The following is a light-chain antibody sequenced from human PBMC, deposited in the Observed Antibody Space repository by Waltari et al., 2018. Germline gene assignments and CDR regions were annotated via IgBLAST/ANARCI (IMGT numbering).Light chain of an antibody. CDR1: QSLLHRNGNNY. V-gene: IGKV2-28*01. CDR2: WGS. CDR3: MQSLQALWT. J-gene: IGKJ1*01. Sequence: DIVVTQSPLSLPVTPGEPASISCRSSQSLLHRNGNNYLDWYLQKPGHSPQLLIYWGSNLASGVPDRFSGRGSGTDFTLRISRVEAEDVGVYYCMQSLQALWTFGPGTKLEI.